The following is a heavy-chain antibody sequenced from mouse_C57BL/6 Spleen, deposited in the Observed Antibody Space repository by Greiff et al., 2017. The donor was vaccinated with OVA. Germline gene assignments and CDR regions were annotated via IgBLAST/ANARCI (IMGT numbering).Heavy chain of an antibody. CDR3: ASLANWDDY. J-gene: IGHJ2*01. D-gene: IGHD4-1*01. V-gene: IGHV1-7*01. CDR1: GYTFTSYW. CDR2: INPSSGYT. Sequence: QVQLQQSGAELAKPGASVKLSCKASGYTFTSYWMHWVKQRPGQGLEWIGYINPSSGYTKYNQKFKDKATLTADKASSTAYMQLSSPTYEDSAVCYCASLANWDDYWGQGTTLTVSS.